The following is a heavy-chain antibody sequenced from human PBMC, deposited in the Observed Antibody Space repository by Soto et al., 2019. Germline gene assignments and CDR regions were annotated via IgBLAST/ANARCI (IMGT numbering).Heavy chain of an antibody. Sequence: QVQLVQSGAEVKKPGSSVKVSCTASGGSLSNFGIIWVRQAPGQGLECMGAIIPVLCTPNYAQKFQDRVTINADESTTTVYMEVRSLTSEDTAVYYCARGDATKIVVTTYYAMDVWGQGTTVTVSS. CDR2: IIPVLCTP. V-gene: IGHV1-69*12. D-gene: IGHD3-22*01. CDR3: ARGDATKIVVTTYYAMDV. CDR1: GGSLSNFG. J-gene: IGHJ6*02.